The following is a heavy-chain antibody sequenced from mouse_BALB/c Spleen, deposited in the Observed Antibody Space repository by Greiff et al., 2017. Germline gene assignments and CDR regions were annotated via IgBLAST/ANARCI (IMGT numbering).Heavy chain of an antibody. CDR1: GYTFTDYA. J-gene: IGHJ4*01. Sequence: QVQLQQSGAELVRPGVSVKISCKGSGYTFTDYAMHWVKQSHAKSLEWIGVISTYYGDASYNQKFKGKATMTVDKSSSTAYMELARLTSEDSAIYYCARGPYYGSSYSAMDYWGQGTSVTVSS. CDR3: ARGPYYGSSYSAMDY. CDR2: ISTYYGDA. D-gene: IGHD1-1*01. V-gene: IGHV1S137*01.